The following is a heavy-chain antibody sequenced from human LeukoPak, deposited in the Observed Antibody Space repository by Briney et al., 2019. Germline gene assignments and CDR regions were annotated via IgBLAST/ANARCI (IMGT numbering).Heavy chain of an antibody. J-gene: IGHJ3*02. D-gene: IGHD2-21*02. Sequence: GGSLRLSCAASEFTFSSYELNWVRQAPGKGLEWVSYISDIGTTQHYADSVKGRFTISRDNAKNSLYLQVNSLTAEDTAVYYCARDRSKVTAYDDALDIWGQGTMVIVSS. CDR3: ARDRSKVTAYDDALDI. CDR1: EFTFSSYE. V-gene: IGHV3-48*03. CDR2: ISDIGTTQ.